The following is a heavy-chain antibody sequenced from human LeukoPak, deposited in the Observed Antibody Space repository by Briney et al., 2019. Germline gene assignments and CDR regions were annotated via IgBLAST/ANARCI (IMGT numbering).Heavy chain of an antibody. V-gene: IGHV4-39*01. Sequence: SETLSLTCTVSGGSISSSSYYWGWIRQPPGKGLEWFGSIYYRGSTYYNPSLKSRVTISVDTSKNQFSLKLSSVTAADTAVYYCARRDGFREFWGQGTLVTVSS. J-gene: IGHJ4*02. D-gene: IGHD3-10*01. CDR1: GGSISSSSYY. CDR3: ARRDGFREF. CDR2: IYYRGST.